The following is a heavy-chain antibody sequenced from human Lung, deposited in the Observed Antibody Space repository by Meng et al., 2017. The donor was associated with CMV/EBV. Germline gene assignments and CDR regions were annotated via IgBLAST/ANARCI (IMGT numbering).Heavy chain of an antibody. Sequence: GGSLRLSCAASGFGFGNYGMHWVRQAPGKGLEWVASVQPDGVTKEYGNSVKGRFTISRDNSKNTLSLQMNGLRSDYTSVYFCANAWNYDMVAWGQGTTVTVSS. CDR3: ANAWNYDMVA. D-gene: IGHD1-1*01. CDR1: GFGFGNYG. CDR2: VQPDGVTK. J-gene: IGHJ6*03. V-gene: IGHV3-30*02.